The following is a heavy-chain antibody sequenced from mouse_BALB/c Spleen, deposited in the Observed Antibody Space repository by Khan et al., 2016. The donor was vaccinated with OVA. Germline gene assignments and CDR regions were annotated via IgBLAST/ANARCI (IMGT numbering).Heavy chain of an antibody. D-gene: IGHD4-1*01. V-gene: IGHV5-6*01. CDR3: ASHLTGSFAY. J-gene: IGHJ3*01. Sequence: EVELVESGGDLVKPRGSLKLSCAASGFTFSSYSMSWVRQTPDKRLEWVATISSGGDYTYYPDSVKGRFTISRDNAKNTLYLQMSSLKSEDTAMYYCASHLTGSFAYGGQGTLVTVFA. CDR2: ISSGGDYT. CDR1: GFTFSSYS.